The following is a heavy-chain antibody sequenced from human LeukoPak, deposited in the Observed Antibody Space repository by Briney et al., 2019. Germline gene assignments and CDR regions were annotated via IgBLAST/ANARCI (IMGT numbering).Heavy chain of an antibody. CDR1: GYSFTSYW. J-gene: IGHJ4*02. CDR3: ARRPYYDSSGFFDY. Sequence: GESLKISCKGSGYSFTSYWIGWVRQMPGKRLEWLGIFYHCDSHTRYSPFFQGQVTISADKSISTAYLQWSSLKASDTAMYYCARRPYYDSSGFFDYWGQGTLVTVSS. V-gene: IGHV5-51*01. CDR2: FYHCDSHT. D-gene: IGHD3-22*01.